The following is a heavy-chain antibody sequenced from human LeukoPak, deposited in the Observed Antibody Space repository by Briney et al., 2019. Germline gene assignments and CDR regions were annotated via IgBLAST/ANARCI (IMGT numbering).Heavy chain of an antibody. CDR2: IYHSGSA. J-gene: IGHJ4*02. CDR1: DYSISSGYY. V-gene: IGHV4-38-2*02. D-gene: IGHD6-19*01. Sequence: PSETLSLTCSVSDYSISSGYYWGWIRQPPGKGLEWIGSMEWIGSIYHSGSAYYNPSLKSRVTISVDTSKNQFSLKLSSVTAADTAVYYCARGLAVAGTNYFDYWGQGTLVTVSS. CDR3: ARGLAVAGTNYFDY.